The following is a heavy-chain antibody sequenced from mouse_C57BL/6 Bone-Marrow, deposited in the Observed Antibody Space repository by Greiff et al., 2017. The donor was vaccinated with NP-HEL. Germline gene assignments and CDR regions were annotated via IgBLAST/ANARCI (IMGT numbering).Heavy chain of an antibody. D-gene: IGHD2-5*01. Sequence: QVTLKESGPGILQPSQTLSLTCSFSGFSLSTFGMGVGWIRQPSGKGLEWLAHIWWDDDKYYNPALKSRLTISKDTSKNQVFLKIANVDTADTATYYCARMEAYYSNWGFAYWGQGTLVTVSA. CDR1: GFSLSTFGMG. J-gene: IGHJ3*01. CDR2: IWWDDDK. CDR3: ARMEAYYSNWGFAY. V-gene: IGHV8-8*01.